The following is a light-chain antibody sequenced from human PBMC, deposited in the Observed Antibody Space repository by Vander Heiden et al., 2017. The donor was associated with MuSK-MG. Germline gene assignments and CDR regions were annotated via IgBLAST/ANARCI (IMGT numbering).Light chain of an antibody. Sequence: SYELTQPPASSVSPGQTASITCSGNKVGDEYVSWYQQKPGQSPLLVIYEYSKRPSGIPERFSGSKSGNTATLTIRDTQAFDEADYYCQAWDSTFVFGGGTKLTVL. J-gene: IGLJ2*01. CDR3: QAWDSTFV. CDR1: KVGDEY. V-gene: IGLV3-1*01. CDR2: EYS.